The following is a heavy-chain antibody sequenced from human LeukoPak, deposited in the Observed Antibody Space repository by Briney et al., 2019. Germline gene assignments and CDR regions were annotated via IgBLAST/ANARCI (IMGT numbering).Heavy chain of an antibody. D-gene: IGHD5-12*01. J-gene: IGHJ4*02. Sequence: SETLSLTCAVYGGSFSGYYWSWIRQPPGKGLEWIGYIYYSGSTYYNPSLKSRVTISVDTSKNQFSLKLSSVTAADTAVYYCARGGGSGYDLDYWGQGTLVTVSS. V-gene: IGHV4-59*12. CDR3: ARGGGSGYDLDY. CDR1: GGSFSGYY. CDR2: IYYSGST.